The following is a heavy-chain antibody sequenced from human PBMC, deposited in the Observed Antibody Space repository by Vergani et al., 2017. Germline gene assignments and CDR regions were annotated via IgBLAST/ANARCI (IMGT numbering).Heavy chain of an antibody. D-gene: IGHD2-2*01. V-gene: IGHV3-30*03. CDR1: GFTSSYYG. Sequence: QVHLVESGGGVVQPGRSLRLSCVVSGFTSSYYGMHWVRQAPGKGLEWVAVISYDGTQKYYADSVKGRFTISRDNAKNSLYLQMNSLRAEDTAVYYCARGWYCSSTSCYQGVMDVWGKGTTVTVSS. CDR3: ARGWYCSSTSCYQGVMDV. J-gene: IGHJ6*03. CDR2: ISYDGTQK.